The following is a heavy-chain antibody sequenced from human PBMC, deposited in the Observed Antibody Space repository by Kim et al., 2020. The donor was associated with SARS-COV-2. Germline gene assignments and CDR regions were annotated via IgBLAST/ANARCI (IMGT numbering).Heavy chain of an antibody. Sequence: SGKYYVDSVKGRFTISRDNAKNSLYLQMNSLRAEDTAVYYCAREQTCDYWGQGTLVTVSS. J-gene: IGHJ4*02. CDR3: AREQTCDY. CDR2: SGK. V-gene: IGHV3-7*01.